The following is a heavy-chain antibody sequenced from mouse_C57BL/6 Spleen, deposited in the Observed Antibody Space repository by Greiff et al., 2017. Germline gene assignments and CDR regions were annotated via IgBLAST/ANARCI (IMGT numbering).Heavy chain of an antibody. CDR2: ISSGSSTI. J-gene: IGHJ4*01. Sequence: EVQVVESGGGLVKPGGSLKLSCAASGFTFSDYGMHWVRQAPEKGLEWVAYISSGSSTIYYADTVKGRFTISRDNAKNTLFLQMTSLRSEDTAMYYCAREGVTTYYAMGCWGQGTSVTVSS. V-gene: IGHV5-17*01. CDR3: AREGVTTYYAMGC. D-gene: IGHD2-2*01. CDR1: GFTFSDYG.